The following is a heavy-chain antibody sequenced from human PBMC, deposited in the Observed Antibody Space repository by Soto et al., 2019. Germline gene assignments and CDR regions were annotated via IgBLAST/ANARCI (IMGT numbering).Heavy chain of an antibody. Sequence: QVQLQESGPGLVKPSETLSLTCTVSGGSISSNSHYWGWIRQPPGKGLEWIGNIYHRGTTYYNPSLKSRVTISVDTSKNLFFLRLNSVTATDTAVYYCARHQKYSSGWYIDYWGQGTLVTVSS. CDR1: GGSISSNSHY. V-gene: IGHV4-39*01. D-gene: IGHD6-19*01. CDR3: ARHQKYSSGWYIDY. CDR2: IYHRGTT. J-gene: IGHJ4*02.